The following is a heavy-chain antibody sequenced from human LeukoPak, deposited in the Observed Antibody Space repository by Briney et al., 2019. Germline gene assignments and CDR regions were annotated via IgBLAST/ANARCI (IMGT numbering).Heavy chain of an antibody. CDR3: ARAEGYCSSTSCSEYFQH. CDR2: INHSGST. J-gene: IGHJ1*01. D-gene: IGHD2-2*01. Sequence: SETLSLTCTVSGGSISSYYWSWIRQPPGKGLEWIGEINHSGSTNYNPSLKSRVTISVDTSKNQFSLKLSSVTAADTAVYYCARAEGYCSSTSCSEYFQHWGQGTLVTVSS. V-gene: IGHV4-34*01. CDR1: GGSISSYY.